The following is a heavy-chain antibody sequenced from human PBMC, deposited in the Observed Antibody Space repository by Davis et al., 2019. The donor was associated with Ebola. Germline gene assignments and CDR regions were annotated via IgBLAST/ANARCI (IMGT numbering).Heavy chain of an antibody. CDR3: ARERDWFDP. CDR2: MNPNSGNT. J-gene: IGHJ5*02. Sequence: ASVKVSCKASGYTFTGYYIHWVRQATGQGLEWMGWMNPNSGNTGSAQKFQGRVSMTRNTSISTAYMELSSLRSEDTAVYYCARERDWFDPWGQGTLVTVSS. V-gene: IGHV1-8*02. CDR1: GYTFTGYY.